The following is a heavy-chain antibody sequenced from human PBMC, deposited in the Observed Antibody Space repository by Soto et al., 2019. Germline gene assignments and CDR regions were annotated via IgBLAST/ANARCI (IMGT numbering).Heavy chain of an antibody. Sequence: GGSLRLSCAASGFIFRDFYMSWIRQVPGKGLEWLSKISSSSSSTDYADSVKGRFTISRDNAQNSLYLQMSGLRAEDTAVYYCARDRGGGSSFGGLYGMEVWGQAAKVTV. CDR1: GFIFRDFY. CDR3: ARDRGGGSSFGGLYGMEV. V-gene: IGHV3-11*06. J-gene: IGHJ6*02. D-gene: IGHD3-10*01. CDR2: ISSSSSST.